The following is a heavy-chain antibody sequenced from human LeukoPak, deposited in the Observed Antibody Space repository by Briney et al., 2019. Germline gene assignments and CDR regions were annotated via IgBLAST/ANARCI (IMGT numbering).Heavy chain of an antibody. D-gene: IGHD3-10*01. Sequence: KTSETLSLTCTVSGGSISSSSSYWGWIRQPPGKGLEWIGSIYYSGSTYYNPSLKSRVIISVDTSKNQFSLKLSSVTAADTAVYYCARVSSVLLWFGEFQYFQHWGQGTLVTVSS. CDR1: GGSISSSSSY. J-gene: IGHJ1*01. CDR2: IYYSGST. CDR3: ARVSSVLLWFGEFQYFQH. V-gene: IGHV4-39*07.